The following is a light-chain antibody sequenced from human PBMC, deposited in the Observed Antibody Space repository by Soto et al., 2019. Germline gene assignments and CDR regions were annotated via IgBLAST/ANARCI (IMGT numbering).Light chain of an antibody. Sequence: DIQMTQSPFSLPASVGDRVNITCRASQSISNYLKWYQQKPGRAPSLLIHGASSLQGGVPSRFSGSGSGTDFTLTISSLQPEDFTTYYCQQTYSAPLTFGGGTKVEI. V-gene: IGKV1-39*01. CDR2: GAS. CDR1: QSISNY. J-gene: IGKJ4*01. CDR3: QQTYSAPLT.